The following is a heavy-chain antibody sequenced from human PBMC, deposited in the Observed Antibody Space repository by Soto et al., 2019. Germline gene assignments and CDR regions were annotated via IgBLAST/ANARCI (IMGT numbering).Heavy chain of an antibody. CDR2: ISSSSSYI. CDR3: ARGVYDSSGYYWDYYYYYGMDV. CDR1: GLSLSSYS. V-gene: IGHV3-21*01. Sequence: GSLRLSCEPSGLSLSSYSMNWVRHAPGKGLEWVSSISSSSSYIYYADSVKGRFTISRDNAKNSLYLQMNSLRAEETAVYYCARGVYDSSGYYWDYYYYYGMDVWGQGTTVTVSS. D-gene: IGHD3-22*01. J-gene: IGHJ6*02.